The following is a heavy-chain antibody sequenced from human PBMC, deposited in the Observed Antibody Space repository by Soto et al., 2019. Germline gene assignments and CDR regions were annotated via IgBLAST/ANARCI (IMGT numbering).Heavy chain of an antibody. CDR3: ARGGVKGTTSRGQVYN. CDR2: ISSGGDST. D-gene: IGHD1-7*01. CDR1: GFTFSDYY. J-gene: IGHJ4*02. V-gene: IGHV3-11*06. Sequence: QVQVVESGGGLVKPGGSLRLSCAASGFTFSDYYMSWIRQAPGKGLEWVSFISSGGDSTKYADSVKGRFTISRDNAKNSLYLQLNSLRAEDTAVYYCARGGVKGTTSRGQVYNWGQGTLVTVSS.